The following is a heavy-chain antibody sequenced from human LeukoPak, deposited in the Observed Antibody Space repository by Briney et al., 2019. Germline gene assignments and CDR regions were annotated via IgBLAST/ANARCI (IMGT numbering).Heavy chain of an antibody. Sequence: PGGSLRLSCAASGFTFSSYGMHWVRQAPGKGLEWVAVISYDGSNKYYADSVKGRFTISRDNSKNTLYLQMNSLRAEDTAVYYCAKGWIQLWFDYWGQGTLVTVSS. V-gene: IGHV3-30*18. CDR3: AKGWIQLWFDY. D-gene: IGHD5-18*01. CDR2: ISYDGSNK. CDR1: GFTFSSYG. J-gene: IGHJ4*02.